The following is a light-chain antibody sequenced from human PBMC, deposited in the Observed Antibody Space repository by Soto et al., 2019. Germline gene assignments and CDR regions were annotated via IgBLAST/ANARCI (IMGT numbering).Light chain of an antibody. Sequence: QSALTQPASVSGSPGQSITISCTGTSSDVGGYNYVSWYQHHPAKAPKLMIYDVSNRPSGVSNRFSGSKSGNTASLTISGLQAEDEADYYCSSYTSSNTLVFGGGTQLTVL. CDR3: SSYTSSNTLV. V-gene: IGLV2-14*03. CDR1: SSDVGGYNY. CDR2: DVS. J-gene: IGLJ2*01.